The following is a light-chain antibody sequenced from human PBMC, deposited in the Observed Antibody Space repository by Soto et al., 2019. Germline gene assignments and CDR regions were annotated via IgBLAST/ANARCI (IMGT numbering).Light chain of an antibody. V-gene: IGKV3-20*01. CDR3: QQDGSSPPLT. J-gene: IGKJ4*01. CDR1: QSVSSSF. Sequence: EFVLTQSPGTLSLSPGERATLSCRASQSVSSSFLAWYQQKPGQAPRVLIYGASTRATGIPDRFSGSGSGTDFNLTISRLEPEDFAVYYCQQDGSSPPLTFGGGTKVEIK. CDR2: GAS.